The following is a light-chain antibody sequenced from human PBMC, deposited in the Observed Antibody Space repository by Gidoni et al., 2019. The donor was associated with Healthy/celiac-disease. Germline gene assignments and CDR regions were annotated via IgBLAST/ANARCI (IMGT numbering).Light chain of an antibody. Sequence: NFMLTQPHSVSESPGKTVTISCTRSSGSIASNYVQWYQPRPGSAHTTVIYEDNQRPSGVPDRFSGSIDSSSNSASLTISGLKTEDEADYYCQSYDSSNHWVFGGGTKLIVL. J-gene: IGLJ3*02. CDR2: EDN. CDR3: QSYDSSNHWV. V-gene: IGLV6-57*04. CDR1: SGSIASNY.